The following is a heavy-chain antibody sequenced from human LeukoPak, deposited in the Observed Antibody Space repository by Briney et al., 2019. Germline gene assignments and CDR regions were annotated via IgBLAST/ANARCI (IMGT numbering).Heavy chain of an antibody. D-gene: IGHD5-18*01. V-gene: IGHV3-74*01. CDR1: GFTFSSYW. CDR2: IKSDGSST. J-gene: IGHJ4*02. Sequence: PGGSLRLSCAASGFTFSSYWMHWVRRVPGKGLVWVSHIKSDGSSTSYADSVKGRFTISRDNAKNTLYPQMNSLRAEDTAVYYCARDRGYGFDYWGQGTLVTVSS. CDR3: ARDRGYGFDY.